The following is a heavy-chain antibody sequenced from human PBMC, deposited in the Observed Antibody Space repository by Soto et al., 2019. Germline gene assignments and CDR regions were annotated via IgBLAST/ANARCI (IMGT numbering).Heavy chain of an antibody. CDR3: ARGYYYGSGENWFDP. J-gene: IGHJ5*02. CDR1: GGSISSYY. Sequence: SETLSLTCTVSGGSISSYYWSWIRQPPGKGLEWIGYIYYSGSTNYNPSLKSRVTISVDTSKNQFSLKLSSVTAADTAVYYCARGYYYGSGENWFDPWGQGTLVTVS. CDR2: IYYSGST. V-gene: IGHV4-59*01. D-gene: IGHD3-10*01.